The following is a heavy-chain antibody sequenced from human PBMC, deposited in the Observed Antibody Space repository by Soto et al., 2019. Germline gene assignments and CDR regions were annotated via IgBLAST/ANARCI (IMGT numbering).Heavy chain of an antibody. J-gene: IGHJ6*02. D-gene: IGHD3-10*01. V-gene: IGHV1-18*01. CDR2: ISAYNGNT. CDR1: GYTFTSYG. Sequence: QVQLVQSGAEVKKPGASVKVSCKASGYTFTSYGISWVRQAPGQGLEWMGWISAYNGNTNYAQKLQGRVTMTTDTSTSTAYMELRSLRSDDTAVYYCARDAGYYYGSGSYYTYYGMDVWGQGTMVTVSS. CDR3: ARDAGYYYGSGSYYTYYGMDV.